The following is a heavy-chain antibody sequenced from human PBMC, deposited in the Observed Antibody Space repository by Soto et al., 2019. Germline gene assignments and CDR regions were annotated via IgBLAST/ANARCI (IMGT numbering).Heavy chain of an antibody. Sequence: GWSLRLACASSGFTFISYAMSWVRQSPGKGLEWASAIRDSGDSTYYADFVRGRFTISRDNSKNTLYMQMNSLRAEDTAVYYCAKDPWGQQLEPPDYWGQGTLVTVSS. CDR1: GFTFISYA. J-gene: IGHJ4*02. V-gene: IGHV3-23*01. D-gene: IGHD6-13*01. CDR3: AKDPWGQQLEPPDY. CDR2: IRDSGDST.